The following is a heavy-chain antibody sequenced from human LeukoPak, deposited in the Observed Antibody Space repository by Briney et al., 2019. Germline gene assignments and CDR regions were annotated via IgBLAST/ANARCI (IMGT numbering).Heavy chain of an antibody. J-gene: IGHJ5*02. CDR2: IYNGGNT. CDR1: GASVSSDTYY. CDR3: AKERSEWPGRWFDP. D-gene: IGHD3-3*01. V-gene: IGHV4-61*01. Sequence: SETLSLTCAVSGASVSSDTYYWNWIRQPPGKGLEGLGYIYNGGNTTYNPSLEVRATIPLDTSKNQFSLRLKSVTAADTAIFYGAKERSEWPGRWFDPWGQGTLVTVSS.